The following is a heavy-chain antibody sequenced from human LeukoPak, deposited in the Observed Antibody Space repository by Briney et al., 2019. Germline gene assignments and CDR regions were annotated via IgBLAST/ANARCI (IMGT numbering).Heavy chain of an antibody. J-gene: IGHJ4*02. CDR3: ARALGDIVVVVAATHFDY. D-gene: IGHD2-15*01. CDR1: GFTFSSYS. V-gene: IGHV3-21*01. Sequence: GGSLRLSCAASGFTFSSYSMNWVRQAPGKGLGWVSSISSSSSYIYYADSVKGRFTISRDNAKNSLYLQMNSLRAEDTAVYYCARALGDIVVVVAATHFDYWGQGTLVTVSS. CDR2: ISSSSSYI.